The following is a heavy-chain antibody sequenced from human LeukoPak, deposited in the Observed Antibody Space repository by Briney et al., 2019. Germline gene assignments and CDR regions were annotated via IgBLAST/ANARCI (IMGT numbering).Heavy chain of an antibody. CDR3: ARSGGGLRYFDWSFDY. D-gene: IGHD3-9*01. J-gene: IGHJ4*02. CDR2: IYYSGST. CDR1: GGSISSSSYY. Sequence: PSETLSLTCTVSGGSISSSSYYWGWIRQPPGKGLEWIGSIYYSGSTYYSPSLKSRVTISVDTSKNQFSLKLSPVTAADTAVYYRARSGGGLRYFDWSFDYWGQGTLVTVSS. V-gene: IGHV4-39*01.